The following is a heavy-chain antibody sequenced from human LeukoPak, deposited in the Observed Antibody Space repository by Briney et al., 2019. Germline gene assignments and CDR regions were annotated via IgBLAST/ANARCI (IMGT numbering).Heavy chain of an antibody. CDR1: GYTFTSYD. CDR2: MNPNSGNT. J-gene: IGHJ4*02. CDR3: ARGRIAVAATAY. Sequence: GASVKVSCKASGYTFTSYDINWVRQATGQGPEWMGWMNPNSGNTGYAQKFQGRVTMTRNTSISTAYMELSGLRSEDTAVYYCARGRIAVAATAYWGQGTLVTVSS. D-gene: IGHD6-19*01. V-gene: IGHV1-8*01.